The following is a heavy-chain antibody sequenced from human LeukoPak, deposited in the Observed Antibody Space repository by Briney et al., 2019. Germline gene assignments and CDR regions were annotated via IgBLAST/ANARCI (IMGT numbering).Heavy chain of an antibody. J-gene: IGHJ3*02. Sequence: PGGSLRLSCAVSGFIFSTYWMHWVRQAPGKGLVLVSRINSDGSGTSYADSVRGRFTISRDYAKNTLYLQMNSLRAEDTAVYFCASHTYYYDSSGPADDALDIWGPGTMVNVSS. CDR2: INSDGSGT. V-gene: IGHV3-74*01. CDR1: GFIFSTYW. CDR3: ASHTYYYDSSGPADDALDI. D-gene: IGHD3-22*01.